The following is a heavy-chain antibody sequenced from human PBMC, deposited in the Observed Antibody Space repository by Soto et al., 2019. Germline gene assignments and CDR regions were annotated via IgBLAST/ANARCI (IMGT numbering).Heavy chain of an antibody. J-gene: IGHJ4*02. Sequence: SETLSLTCAVYGGSFSGYYWSWIRQPPGKGLEWIGEINHSGSTNYNPSLKSRVTISVDTSKNQFSLKLSSVTAADTAVYYCASKPRSNLVVVAAKRGFWDYWGQGTLVTVSS. D-gene: IGHD2-15*01. CDR3: ASKPRSNLVVVAAKRGFWDY. CDR2: INHSGST. CDR1: GGSFSGYY. V-gene: IGHV4-34*01.